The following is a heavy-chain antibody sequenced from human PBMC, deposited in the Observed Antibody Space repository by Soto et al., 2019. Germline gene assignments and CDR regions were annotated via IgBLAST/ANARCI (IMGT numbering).Heavy chain of an antibody. D-gene: IGHD3-22*01. CDR3: AKPYYYDSSGYRGVRDY. CDR2: ISGSGGST. CDR1: GFTFSSYA. V-gene: IGHV3-23*01. J-gene: IGHJ4*02. Sequence: EVQLLESGGGLVQPGGSLRLSCAASGFTFSSYAMSWVRQAPGKGLEWVSAISGSGGSTYYADSVKGRFTISRDNSKNTLYLQMNSLRAEDTAVYYCAKPYYYDSSGYRGVRDYWGQGTLVTVSS.